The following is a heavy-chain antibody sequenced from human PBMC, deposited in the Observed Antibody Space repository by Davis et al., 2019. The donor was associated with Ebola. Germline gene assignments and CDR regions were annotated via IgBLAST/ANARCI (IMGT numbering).Heavy chain of an antibody. V-gene: IGHV1-3*04. CDR1: GYTFTNYA. CDR2: ISTGNGNA. Sequence: ASVKVSCKASGYTFTNYAMHWVRQAPGQRLEWMGWISTGNGNARCSQKFQGRVTITRDTSATTAYMELSSLRSEDTAVYYCARLGTSADYYAMDVWGQGTTVTVSS. CDR3: ARLGTSADYYAMDV. J-gene: IGHJ6*02.